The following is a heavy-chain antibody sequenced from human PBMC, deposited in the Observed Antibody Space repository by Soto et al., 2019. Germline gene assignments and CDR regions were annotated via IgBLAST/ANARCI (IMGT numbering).Heavy chain of an antibody. CDR1: GGSISSGGYS. CDR2: IYHSGST. V-gene: IGHV4-30-2*01. J-gene: IGHJ4*02. CDR3: ARELESGYYFDY. Sequence: QLQLQESGSGLVKPSQTLSLTCAVSGGSISSGGYSWRWIRQPPGKGLGWIGYIYHSGSTYYNPSLKRRVTIAVDRSKNQFSLKLSSVTAADTAVYYCARELESGYYFDYWGQGTLVTVSS. D-gene: IGHD1-1*01.